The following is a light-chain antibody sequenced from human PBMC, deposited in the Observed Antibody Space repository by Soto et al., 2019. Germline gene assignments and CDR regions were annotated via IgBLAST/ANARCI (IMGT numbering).Light chain of an antibody. CDR3: CSYAGSSTWV. V-gene: IGLV2-23*01. CDR1: SGDVGRYNL. J-gene: IGLJ3*02. Sequence: QSVLTQPASVSGSPGQSITISCTGTSGDVGRYNLVSWYQQHPGKAPKLMIYEGSERPSGVSSRFSGSKSGHTASLTISGLQAEDEADYYCCSYAGSSTWVFGGGTKLTVL. CDR2: EGS.